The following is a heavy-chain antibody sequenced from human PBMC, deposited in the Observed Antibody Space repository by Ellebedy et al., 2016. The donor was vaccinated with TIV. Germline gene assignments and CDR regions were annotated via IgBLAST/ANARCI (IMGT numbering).Heavy chain of an antibody. D-gene: IGHD2-15*01. J-gene: IGHJ4*02. V-gene: IGHV4-59*01. Sequence: SETLSLXXTVSGGSISSYYWSWIRQPPGKGLEWIGYIYYSGSTNYNPSLKSRVTISVDTSKNQFSLKLSSVTAADTAVYYCARVPKGPGSCYFDYWGQGTLVTVSS. CDR2: IYYSGST. CDR3: ARVPKGPGSCYFDY. CDR1: GGSISSYY.